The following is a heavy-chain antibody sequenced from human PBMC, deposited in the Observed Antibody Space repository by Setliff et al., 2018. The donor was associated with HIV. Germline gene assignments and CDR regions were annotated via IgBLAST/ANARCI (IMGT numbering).Heavy chain of an antibody. CDR1: GHTFSNSD. Sequence: RASVKVSCKPSGHTFSNSDIHWVRRATGQGLEWMGGIVPILNTGNYAPKFQGRVTITADESTTTAYMELSSLRSEDTAVYYCARIPNHSSGFDYWGQGTPVTVSS. J-gene: IGHJ4*02. V-gene: IGHV1-69*13. CDR2: IVPILNTG. D-gene: IGHD3-22*01. CDR3: ARIPNHSSGFDY.